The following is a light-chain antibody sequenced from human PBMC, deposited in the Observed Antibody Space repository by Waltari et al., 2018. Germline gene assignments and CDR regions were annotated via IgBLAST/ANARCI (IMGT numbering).Light chain of an antibody. Sequence: QSALTQPASVSGSPAQSITISCTGTSSDIGGYNYVSWYQQHPGKAPKLMLYDVNTRPSEVPNRVSGAKSGNTASLTISGLQDEDDADYYCSSYASSITPNWVFGGGTNLTVL. CDR3: SSYASSITPNWV. J-gene: IGLJ3*02. CDR2: DVN. CDR1: SSDIGGYNY. V-gene: IGLV2-14*01.